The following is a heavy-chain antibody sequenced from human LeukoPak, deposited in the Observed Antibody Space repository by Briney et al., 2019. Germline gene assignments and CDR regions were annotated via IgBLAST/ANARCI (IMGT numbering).Heavy chain of an antibody. D-gene: IGHD3-22*01. CDR3: ARQPGTYYYDSSGSLSGY. V-gene: IGHV1-2*06. CDR1: GYTFTGYY. CDR2: INPNSGGT. J-gene: IGHJ4*02. Sequence: ASVKVSCKASGYTFTGYYMQWVRQAPGQGLEGMGRINPNSGGTNYAQKLEGRVTMTRDTSISTAYMELSRLRSDDTAVYYCARQPGTYYYDSSGSLSGYWGQGTLVTVSS.